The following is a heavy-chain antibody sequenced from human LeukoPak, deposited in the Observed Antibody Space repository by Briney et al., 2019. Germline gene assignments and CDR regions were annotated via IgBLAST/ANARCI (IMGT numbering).Heavy chain of an antibody. CDR2: CLDSSCTE. CDR3: VRDSEGSFDS. Sequence: GGSLRLSCAASGFTFGTYDMSWARQPPGKGLEWVSTLACLDSSCTEYYSDSVKGRFSISRDKSRSTLSLQLNSLRVEDTAMYYCVRDSEGSFDSWGQGTLVTVSS. J-gene: IGHJ4*02. D-gene: IGHD3/OR15-3a*01. V-gene: IGHV3-23*01. CDR1: GFTFGTYD.